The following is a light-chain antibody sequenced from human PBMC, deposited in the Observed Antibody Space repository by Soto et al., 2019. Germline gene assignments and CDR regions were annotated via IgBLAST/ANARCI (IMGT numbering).Light chain of an antibody. J-gene: IGLJ2*01. Sequence: QSVLTQPPSASGTPGQRVTISCSGRSSNIGSNTVNWYQQLPGTAPKLLLYSNNRRPSGVPDRFSGSKSGTSASLAISGLQSEDEADYYCAAWDDSLNGPVFGGGTKLTVL. CDR2: SNN. CDR3: AAWDDSLNGPV. CDR1: SSNIGSNT. V-gene: IGLV1-44*01.